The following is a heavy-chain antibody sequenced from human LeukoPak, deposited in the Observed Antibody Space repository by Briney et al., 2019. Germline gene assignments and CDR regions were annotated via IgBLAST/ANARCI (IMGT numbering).Heavy chain of an antibody. CDR3: ASHYYDSSSYYPKYFHH. CDR1: GASISSGGYS. D-gene: IGHD3-22*01. J-gene: IGHJ1*01. V-gene: IGHV4-30-2*01. CDR2: IYHSGAT. Sequence: PSQTLSLTCAASGASISSGGYSWSWIRQLPGKGLEWIGYIYHSGATYYTPSLKGRITISIDTSKNQFSLTLSSVTAADTAVYYCASHYYDSSSYYPKYFHHWGQGTLVTVSS.